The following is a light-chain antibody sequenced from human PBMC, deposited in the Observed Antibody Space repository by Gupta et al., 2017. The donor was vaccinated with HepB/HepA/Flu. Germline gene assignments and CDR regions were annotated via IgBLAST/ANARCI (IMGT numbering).Light chain of an antibody. CDR2: AAS. J-gene: IGKJ2*03. Sequence: DIQMTQSPSSLSASVGDRVTITCRASQSISSYLNWYQQKPGKAPKLLIYAASSWQSGVPARFSGSGSGTDFTLTISSLQPEDFAPYYCQQYYSTPPYSFGQGTKLEIK. CDR3: QQYYSTPPYS. V-gene: IGKV1-39*01. CDR1: QSISSY.